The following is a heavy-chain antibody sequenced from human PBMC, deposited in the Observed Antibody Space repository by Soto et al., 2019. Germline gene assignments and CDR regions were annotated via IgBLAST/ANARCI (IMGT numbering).Heavy chain of an antibody. CDR1: GGTFSSYA. V-gene: IGHV1-69*13. D-gene: IGHD5-12*01. CDR2: IIPIFGTA. CDR3: ARGSFSVEMATIYYYGMDV. Sequence: ASVKVSCKASGGTFSSYAISWVRQAPGQGLEWMGGIIPIFGTANYAQKFQGRVTITADESTSTAYMELSSLRSEDTAVYYCARGSFSVEMATIYYYGMDVWGQGTTVTVS. J-gene: IGHJ6*02.